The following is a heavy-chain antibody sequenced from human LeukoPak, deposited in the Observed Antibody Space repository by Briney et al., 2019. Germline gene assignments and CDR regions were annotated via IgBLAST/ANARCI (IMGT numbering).Heavy chain of an antibody. CDR2: ISSSGPTI. Sequence: GGSLRLSCAASGFTFSSFSMNWVRQAPGKGLEWISYISSSGPTIYYADSVKGRFTISRDNAKNSVFLQMNSLRAEDTAVYYCARLNGAYPFDYWRQGTLVTVSS. CDR3: ARLNGAYPFDY. CDR1: GFTFSSFS. J-gene: IGHJ4*02. D-gene: IGHD2-8*01. V-gene: IGHV3-48*01.